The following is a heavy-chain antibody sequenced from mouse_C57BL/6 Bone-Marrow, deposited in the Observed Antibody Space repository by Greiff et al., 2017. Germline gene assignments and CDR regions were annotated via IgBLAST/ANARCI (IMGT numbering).Heavy chain of an antibody. CDR1: GYTFPSYW. D-gene: IGHD1-1*01. CDR3: ARAVITTVVAPYYFDY. Sequence: QVQLQQPGAELVRPGSSVKLSCKASGYTFPSYWMHWVKQRPIQGLEWIGNIDPSDSETHYNQKFKDKATLTVDKSSSTAYMQLSSLTSEDSAVYYCARAVITTVVAPYYFDYWGQGTTLTGFS. J-gene: IGHJ2*01. V-gene: IGHV1-52*01. CDR2: IDPSDSET.